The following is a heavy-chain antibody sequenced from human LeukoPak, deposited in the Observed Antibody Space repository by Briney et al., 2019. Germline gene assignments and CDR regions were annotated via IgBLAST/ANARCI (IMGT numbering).Heavy chain of an antibody. J-gene: IGHJ4*02. CDR2: IYYSGST. CDR3: ARVPGGYDFWSGYLMIDY. D-gene: IGHD3-3*01. Sequence: PSETLSLTCTVSGGSISSGDYYWSWIRQPPGKGLEWIGYIYYSGSTYYNPSLKSRVTISVDTSKNQFSLKLSSVTAADTAVYYCARVPGGYDFWSGYLMIDYWGQGTLVTVSS. V-gene: IGHV4-30-4*08. CDR1: GGSISSGDYY.